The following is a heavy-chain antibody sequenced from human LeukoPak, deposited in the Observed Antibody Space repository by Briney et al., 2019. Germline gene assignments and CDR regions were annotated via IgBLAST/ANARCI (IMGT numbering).Heavy chain of an antibody. D-gene: IGHD2/OR15-2a*01. CDR1: GFTFNGYA. CDR3: ARDWMGSTRLAGDY. CDR2: IWHDGNNK. Sequence: GGSLRLSCAASGFTFNGYAMHWVRQAPGKGLEWVAVIWHDGNNKYYADSVKGRFTISRDNSKNTVYLQMNSLRAEDTAVYYCARDWMGSTRLAGDYWGQGTLVTVYS. V-gene: IGHV3-33*01. J-gene: IGHJ4*02.